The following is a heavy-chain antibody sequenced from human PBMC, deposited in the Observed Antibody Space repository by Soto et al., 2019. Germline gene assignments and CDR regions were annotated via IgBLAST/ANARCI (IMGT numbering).Heavy chain of an antibody. CDR2: ISYDGSNK. D-gene: IGHD3-10*01. CDR3: ARARRGETTLPYY. J-gene: IGHJ4*02. CDR1: GFTFSSYA. Sequence: GGSLRLSCAASGFTFSSYAMHWVRQAPGKGLEWVAVISYDGSNKYYADSVKGRFTISRDNSKNTLYLQMNSLRAEDTAVYYCARARRGETTLPYYWGQGTLGTVAS. V-gene: IGHV3-30-3*01.